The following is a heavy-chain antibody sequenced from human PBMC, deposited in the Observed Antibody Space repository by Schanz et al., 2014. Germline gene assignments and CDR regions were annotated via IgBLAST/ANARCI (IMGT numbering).Heavy chain of an antibody. Sequence: VQLGQSGAEVKKPGSSVKVSCKASGGTFSRSTLTWVRQAPGQGLEWMGRIIPILDKTNYAQKFQGRVTMTADKSTSTVYMEVSGLRSEDTAVYYCAKVDRTRYYAMDVWGQGTTVTVSS. CDR2: IIPILDKT. D-gene: IGHD3-9*01. V-gene: IGHV1-69*08. CDR3: AKVDRTRYYAMDV. J-gene: IGHJ6*02. CDR1: GGTFSRST.